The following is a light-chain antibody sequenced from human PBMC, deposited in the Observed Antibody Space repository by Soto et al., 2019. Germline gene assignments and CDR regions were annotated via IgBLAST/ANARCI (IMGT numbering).Light chain of an antibody. Sequence: QSALTQTASVSGSPGQSITISCTGTSSDVGGYNYVSWYQQRPGKAPKFMIYEVTNRPSGVSNRVSGSKSGNTDYLTISGLQAEDEADYYCASYTSRGTRVFGTGTKLTVL. V-gene: IGLV2-14*01. CDR3: ASYTSRGTRV. CDR1: SSDVGGYNY. CDR2: EVT. J-gene: IGLJ1*01.